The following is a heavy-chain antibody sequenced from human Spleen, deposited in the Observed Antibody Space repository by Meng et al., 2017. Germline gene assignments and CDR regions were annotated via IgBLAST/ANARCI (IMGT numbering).Heavy chain of an antibody. CDR3: ARVGYYGSSNYYADFQH. V-gene: IGHV3-74*01. J-gene: IGHJ1*01. Sequence: GGSLKISCAASGFTLSTYWMHWVRQAPGKGLVWVSRINGDGSDISYADSVKGRFTISRDNAKNTLYLQMNSLRAEDTAEYYCARVGYYGSSNYYADFQHWGQGTLVTVSS. CDR1: GFTLSTYW. CDR2: INGDGSDI. D-gene: IGHD3-22*01.